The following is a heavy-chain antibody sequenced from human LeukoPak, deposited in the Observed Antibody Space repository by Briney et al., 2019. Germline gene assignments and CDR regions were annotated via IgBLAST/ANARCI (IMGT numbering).Heavy chain of an antibody. CDR1: AGSMSSSKYC. CDR2: IYDSGST. V-gene: IGHV4-39*01. CDR3: ARLGGSDYPIDY. Sequence: SESLSLTCTVSAGSMSSSKYCWGWIRLPPGMGLEWIANIYDSGSTYYNPSLKSRVTISVDTSKNQFSLKLSSLTAADTAVYYCARLGGSDYPIDYWGQGTLVTVSS. D-gene: IGHD2-21*01. J-gene: IGHJ4*02.